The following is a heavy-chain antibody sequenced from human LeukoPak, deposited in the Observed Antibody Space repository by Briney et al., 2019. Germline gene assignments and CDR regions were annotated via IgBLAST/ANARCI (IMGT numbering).Heavy chain of an antibody. CDR3: ARDPRYCTNGVCPQVFDY. J-gene: IGHJ4*02. D-gene: IGHD2-8*01. CDR2: LNPNSGGT. Sequence: ASVKVSCKASGYTFTGYYMHWVRQAPGQGRECMGWLNPNSGGTNYAQKFQGRVTMTRDTSHSTPHMEQSTLRSDDTPVFYCARDPRYCTNGVCPQVFDYWGQGTLVTVSS. CDR1: GYTFTGYY. V-gene: IGHV1-2*02.